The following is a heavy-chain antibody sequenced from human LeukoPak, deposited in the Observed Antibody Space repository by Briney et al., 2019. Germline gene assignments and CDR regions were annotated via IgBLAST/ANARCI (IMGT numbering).Heavy chain of an antibody. CDR2: IYYSGST. V-gene: IGHV4-59*08. D-gene: IGHD5-18*01. J-gene: IGHJ4*02. CDR3: ASFNRGYSYGAGFDY. CDR1: GGSISSYY. Sequence: KTSETLSLTCTVSGGSISSYYWSWIRQPPGKGLEWIGYIYYSGSTNYNPSLESRVTISVDTSKNQFSLKLSSVTAADTAVYYCASFNRGYSYGAGFDYWGQGTLVTVSS.